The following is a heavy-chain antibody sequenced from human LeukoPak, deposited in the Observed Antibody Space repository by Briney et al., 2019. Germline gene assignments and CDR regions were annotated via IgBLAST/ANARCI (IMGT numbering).Heavy chain of an antibody. V-gene: IGHV3-11*01. D-gene: IGHD3-22*01. CDR2: ISTSGSII. J-gene: IGHJ4*02. CDR3: ARYYYDSSGYYYSDY. Sequence: PGGSLRLSCAASGFTFSDYYMTWIRQAPGKGLEWVSYISTSGSIIYYADSVKGRFTISRDNAKNSLNLQMNNLRAEDTAVYYCARYYYDSSGYYYSDYWGQGNLVTVPS. CDR1: GFTFSDYY.